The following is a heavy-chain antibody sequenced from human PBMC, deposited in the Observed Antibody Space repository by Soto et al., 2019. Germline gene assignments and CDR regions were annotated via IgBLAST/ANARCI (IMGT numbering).Heavy chain of an antibody. CDR3: AREGPLGAFDI. V-gene: IGHV3-11*01. J-gene: IGHJ3*02. CDR1: GFTFSDYY. CDR2: ISSSASII. Sequence: QVQLVESGGGLVKPGASLRLSCEASGFTFSDYYMSWIHQAPGKGLEWVSYISSSASIIYHADSMRGRFTISRDNAKNSLFLQMNSLRAEDTAVYYCAREGPLGAFDIWGQGTMVTVSS.